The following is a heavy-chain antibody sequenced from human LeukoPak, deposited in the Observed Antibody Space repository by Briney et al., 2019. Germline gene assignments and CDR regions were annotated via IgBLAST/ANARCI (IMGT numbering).Heavy chain of an antibody. V-gene: IGHV3-30*04. J-gene: IGHJ4*02. Sequence: GGSLRLSCAASGFTFSSYAMHWVRQAPGKGLEWVAVISYDGSNKYYADSVKGRFTISRDNSKNTLYLQMNSLRAEDTAVYYCARAFVRSTVSPDYWGRGTLVTVSS. CDR2: ISYDGSNK. CDR1: GFTFSSYA. CDR3: ARAFVRSTVSPDY. D-gene: IGHD4-11*01.